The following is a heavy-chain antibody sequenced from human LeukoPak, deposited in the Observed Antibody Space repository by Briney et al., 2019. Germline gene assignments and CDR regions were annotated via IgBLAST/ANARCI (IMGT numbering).Heavy chain of an antibody. J-gene: IGHJ3*02. CDR1: GFTFSRDG. D-gene: IGHD3-22*01. CDR3: TRSVRGSGYLDAFDI. V-gene: IGHV3-33*01. CDR2: IWYDGSKK. Sequence: PGGSLRLSCAASGFTFSRDGMHWVRQAPGKGLEWVAVIWYDGSKKYYADSVKGRFTISRDNSKNTLYLQMNSLRTEDTAVYYCTRSVRGSGYLDAFDIWGQGTMVTVSS.